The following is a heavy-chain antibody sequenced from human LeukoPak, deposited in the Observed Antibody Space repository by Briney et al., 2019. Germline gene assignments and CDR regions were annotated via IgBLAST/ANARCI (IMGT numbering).Heavy chain of an antibody. J-gene: IGHJ5*02. V-gene: IGHV4-59*01. D-gene: IGHD3-22*01. Sequence: SETLSLTCTVSGGSISSYYWSWIRQPPGKGLEWIGYIYYSGSTNYNPSLKSRVTISVDTSKNQFSLKLSSVTAADTAVYYCARDGAPYYYDSSGYSNWFDPWGQGTLVTVSS. CDR2: IYYSGST. CDR1: GGSISSYY. CDR3: ARDGAPYYYDSSGYSNWFDP.